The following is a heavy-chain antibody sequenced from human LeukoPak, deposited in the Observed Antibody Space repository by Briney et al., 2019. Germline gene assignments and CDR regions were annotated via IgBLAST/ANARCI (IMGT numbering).Heavy chain of an antibody. V-gene: IGHV4-30-4*01. CDR2: IYYSGST. CDR3: ARVVLLGSWFDP. CDR1: GGSISSGDYY. J-gene: IGHJ5*02. D-gene: IGHD3-16*01. Sequence: SETLSLTCTVSGGSISSGDYYWSWIRQPPGKGLEWIGYIYYSGSTYYNPSLKSRVTISVDTSKNQFSLKLSSVTAADTAVYYCARVVLLGSWFDPWGQGTLVTVSS.